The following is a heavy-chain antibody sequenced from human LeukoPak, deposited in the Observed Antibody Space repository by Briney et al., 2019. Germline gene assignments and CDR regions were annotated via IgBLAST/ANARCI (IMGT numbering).Heavy chain of an antibody. J-gene: IGHJ4*02. V-gene: IGHV3-15*01. CDR3: TTEAEEGATPFHY. Sequence: GGSLRLSCAASGFTFSNAWMSWVRQAPGKGLEWVGRIKSKTDGGTTDYAPPVKGRFTISRDDSKNTLYLQMNSLKTEDTAVYYCTTEAEEGATPFHYWGQGTLVTVSS. CDR1: GFTFSNAW. D-gene: IGHD1-26*01. CDR2: IKSKTDGGTT.